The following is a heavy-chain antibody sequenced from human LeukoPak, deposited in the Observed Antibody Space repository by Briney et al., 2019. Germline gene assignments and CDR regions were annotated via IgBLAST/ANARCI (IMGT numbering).Heavy chain of an antibody. CDR1: GGSISSSRYY. J-gene: IGHJ4*02. CDR2: IYYSGST. V-gene: IGHV4-39*01. D-gene: IGHD3-10*01. CDR3: ARQGVLMTLCDY. Sequence: SETLSLTCTVSGGSISSSRYYWGWIRQPPGKGLEWIGSIYYSGSTYYNPSLKSRVTISVDTSKNQFSLKLSSVTAADTAVYYCARQGVLMTLCDYWGQGTLVTVSS.